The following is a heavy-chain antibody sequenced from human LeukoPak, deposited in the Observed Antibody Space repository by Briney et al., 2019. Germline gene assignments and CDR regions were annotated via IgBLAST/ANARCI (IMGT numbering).Heavy chain of an antibody. D-gene: IGHD4-11*01. CDR3: ARAPLQYYYYYMDV. V-gene: IGHV4-61*08. Sequence: SETLSLTCTVSGGSISSGDYYWSWIRQPPGKGLEWIGYIYYSGSTNYNPSLKSRVTISVDTSKNQFSLKLSSVTAADTAVYYCARAPLQYYYYYMDVWGKGTTVTVSS. J-gene: IGHJ6*03. CDR2: IYYSGST. CDR1: GGSISSGDYY.